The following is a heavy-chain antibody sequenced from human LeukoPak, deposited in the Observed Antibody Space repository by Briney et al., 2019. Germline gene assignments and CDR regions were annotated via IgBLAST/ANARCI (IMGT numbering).Heavy chain of an antibody. CDR2: INPSGGST. Sequence: ASVKVSCKASGYTFTSYYMHWVRQAPGQGLEWMGIINPSGGSTSYAQKFQGRVTMTRDTSTSTVYMELSSLRSEGTAVYYCAREKQLTGNYYYGMDVWGQGTTVTVSS. CDR3: AREKQLTGNYYYGMDV. CDR1: GYTFTSYY. D-gene: IGHD6-13*01. V-gene: IGHV1-46*01. J-gene: IGHJ6*02.